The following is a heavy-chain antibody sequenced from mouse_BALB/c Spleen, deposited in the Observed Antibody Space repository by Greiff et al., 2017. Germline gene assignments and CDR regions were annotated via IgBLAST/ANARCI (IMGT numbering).Heavy chain of an antibody. V-gene: IGHV5-6-5*01. CDR3: ARGRDYSDY. J-gene: IGHJ2*01. CDR1: GFTFSSYA. Sequence: EVMLVESGGGLVKPGGSLKLSCAASGFTFSSYAMSWVRQTPEKRLEWVASISSGGSTYYPDSVKGRFTISRDNARNILYLQMSSLRSEDTAVYYCARGRDYSDYWGQGTTLTVSS. CDR2: ISSGGST.